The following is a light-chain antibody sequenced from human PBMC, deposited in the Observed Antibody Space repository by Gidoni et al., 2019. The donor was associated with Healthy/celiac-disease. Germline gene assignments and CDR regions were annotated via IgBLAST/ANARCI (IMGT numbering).Light chain of an antibody. CDR3: QQANSFPLT. Sequence: DSQMNQAPSSVSASVGDRGTITCRASQGISSWVAWYQQKPGKAPKLLIYAASSLQSGVPSRFRGSGSGTAFTLTISSLQPEDFATYYCQQANSFPLTFGQGTQVDLK. V-gene: IGKV1-12*01. J-gene: IGKJ1*01. CDR2: AAS. CDR1: QGISSW.